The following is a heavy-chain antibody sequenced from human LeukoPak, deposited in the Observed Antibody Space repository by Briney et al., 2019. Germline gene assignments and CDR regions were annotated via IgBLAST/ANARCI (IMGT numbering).Heavy chain of an antibody. V-gene: IGHV3-21*01. Sequence: GGSLRLSCAASGFTFSSYSMNWVRQAPGKGLEWVSSISSSSSYIYYADSVKGRFTISRDNAKNSLYLQMNSLRAEDTAVYYCARGGHRASVVVVAATPVDYWGQGTLVTVSS. CDR1: GFTFSSYS. D-gene: IGHD2-15*01. CDR2: ISSSSSYI. J-gene: IGHJ4*02. CDR3: ARGGHRASVVVVAATPVDY.